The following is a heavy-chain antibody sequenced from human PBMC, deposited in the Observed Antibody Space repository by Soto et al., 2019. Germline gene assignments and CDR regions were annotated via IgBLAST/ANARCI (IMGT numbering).Heavy chain of an antibody. CDR1: GGSFSGYY. CDR3: ARNPKYYYDSSGYLDY. CDR2: INHSGST. J-gene: IGHJ4*02. D-gene: IGHD3-22*01. V-gene: IGHV4-34*01. Sequence: QVQLQQWGAGLLKPSETLSLTCAVYGGSFSGYYWSWIRQPPGKGLEWIGEINHSGSTNYNPSLKSRVTISVDTSKNQFSPKLSSVTAADTAVYYCARNPKYYYDSSGYLDYWGQGTLVTVSS.